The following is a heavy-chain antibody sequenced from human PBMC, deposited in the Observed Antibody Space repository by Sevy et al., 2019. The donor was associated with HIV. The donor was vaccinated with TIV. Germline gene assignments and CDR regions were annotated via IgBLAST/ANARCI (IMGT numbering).Heavy chain of an antibody. CDR2: ISWNSGAI. Sequence: GGSLRLSCAASGFTFSDYAMHWVRLIPGKGLEWVSGISWNSGAIGYADSVKGRFTISRDNAKNTLYLQMNSLRTEDTAVYYCARDRSGSYHVSDNWFDPWGQGTLVTVSS. D-gene: IGHD1-26*01. CDR1: GFTFSDYA. CDR3: ARDRSGSYHVSDNWFDP. J-gene: IGHJ5*02. V-gene: IGHV3-9*01.